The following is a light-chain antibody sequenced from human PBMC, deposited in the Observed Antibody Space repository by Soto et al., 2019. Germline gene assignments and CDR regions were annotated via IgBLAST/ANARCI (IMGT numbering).Light chain of an antibody. CDR2: EGS. J-gene: IGLJ2*01. V-gene: IGLV2-14*02. CDR1: SSDIGSYNL. CDR3: SSYTDTGHVV. Sequence: QSALTQPASVSGSPGQSITVSCTGTSSDIGSYNLVSWYQQHPGKAPKLMIYEGSKRPSGVSNRFSGSKSGSTASLTISGLQAEDEADYYCSSYTDTGHVVFGRGTKVTVL.